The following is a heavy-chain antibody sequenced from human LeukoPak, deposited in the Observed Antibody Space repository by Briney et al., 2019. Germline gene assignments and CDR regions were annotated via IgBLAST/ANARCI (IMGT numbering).Heavy chain of an antibody. CDR1: GYTFTGYY. Sequence: ASVKVSCKASGYTFTGYYMHWVRQAPGQGLEWMGRINPNNGGTNYAQKFQGRVTMTRDTSISTAYMELSRLRSDDTAVYYCARWSYGYSSSSSPLLDYWGQGTLVTVSS. J-gene: IGHJ4*02. CDR3: ARWSYGYSSSSSPLLDY. V-gene: IGHV1-2*06. CDR2: INPNNGGT. D-gene: IGHD6-6*01.